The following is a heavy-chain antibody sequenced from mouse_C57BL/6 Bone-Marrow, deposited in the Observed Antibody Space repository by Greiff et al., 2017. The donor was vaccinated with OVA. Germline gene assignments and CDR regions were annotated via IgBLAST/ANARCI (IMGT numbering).Heavy chain of an antibody. CDR2: INPSTGGT. J-gene: IGHJ2*01. CDR3: ARSGVGGAFDY. V-gene: IGHV1-42*01. D-gene: IGHD1-1*02. Sequence: VQLQQSGPELVKPGASVKISCKASGYSFTGYYMNWVKQSPEKSLEWIGEINPSTGGTTYNQKFKAKATLTVDKSSSTAYMQLKSLTSEDSAVYYGARSGVGGAFDYWGQGTTLTVSS. CDR1: GYSFTGYY.